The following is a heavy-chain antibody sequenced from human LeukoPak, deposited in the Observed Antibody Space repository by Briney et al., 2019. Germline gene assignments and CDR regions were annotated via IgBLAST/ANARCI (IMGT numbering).Heavy chain of an antibody. Sequence: QTGGSLRLSCAASGFTFSSYAMHWVRQAPGKGLEWVAVISYDGSNKYYADSVKGRFTISRDNPKNTLYLQMNSLRAEDTAVYYCAKDYYDSSGKTPGGGAFDIWGQGTMVTVSS. CDR3: AKDYYDSSGKTPGGGAFDI. V-gene: IGHV3-30*04. J-gene: IGHJ3*02. CDR2: ISYDGSNK. CDR1: GFTFSSYA. D-gene: IGHD3-22*01.